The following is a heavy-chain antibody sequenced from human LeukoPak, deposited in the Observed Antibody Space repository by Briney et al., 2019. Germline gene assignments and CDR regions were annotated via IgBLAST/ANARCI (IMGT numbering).Heavy chain of an antibody. J-gene: IGHJ6*02. Sequence: GGSLRLSCAASGFTFSSYAMSWVRQAPGKGLEWVSAISGSGGSTYYADSVKGRFTISRDNSKNTLYLQMNSLRAEDTAVYYCAKVDGGDIVVVPAAIAYYYGMDVWGQGTTVTVSS. D-gene: IGHD2-2*01. CDR3: AKVDGGDIVVVPAAIAYYYGMDV. CDR2: ISGSGGST. V-gene: IGHV3-23*01. CDR1: GFTFSSYA.